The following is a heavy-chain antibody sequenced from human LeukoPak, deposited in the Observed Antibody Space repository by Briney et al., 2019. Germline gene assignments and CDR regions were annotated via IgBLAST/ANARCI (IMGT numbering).Heavy chain of an antibody. D-gene: IGHD6-13*01. Sequence: ASVKVSCKASGYTFTSYAVHWVRQAPGQRLEWMGWINAGNGNTKYSQKFQGRVTITRDTSASTAYMELSSLRSEDTAVYYCARARIAAAGSFDYWGQGTLVTVSS. CDR2: INAGNGNT. J-gene: IGHJ4*02. CDR3: ARARIAAAGSFDY. V-gene: IGHV1-3*01. CDR1: GYTFTSYA.